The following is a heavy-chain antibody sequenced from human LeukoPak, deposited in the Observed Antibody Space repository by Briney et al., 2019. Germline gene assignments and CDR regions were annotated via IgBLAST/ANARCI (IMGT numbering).Heavy chain of an antibody. CDR2: FYTSGSS. D-gene: IGHD5-12*01. CDR3: ARGHSGYADY. J-gene: IGHJ4*02. Sequence: SETLSLTCTVSGGSMNSYYWSWIRQPAGEGLEWIGRFYTSGSSKYNPSLKSRVTMSLDTSKIHFFLKLNSVTAADTAIYYCARGHSGYADYWGQGTLVTVSS. CDR1: GGSMNSYY. V-gene: IGHV4-4*07.